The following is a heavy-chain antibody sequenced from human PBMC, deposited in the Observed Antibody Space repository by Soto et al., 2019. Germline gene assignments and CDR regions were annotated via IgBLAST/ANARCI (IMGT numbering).Heavy chain of an antibody. V-gene: IGHV3-33*01. Sequence: QVHLVESGGGVVQPGKSLRLSCSTSGFVFSGFGMHWIRQAPGKGLEWVAVIWYDGNHKFYVDSVKGRFTISRDNSKKILYLQMNSLRVEDTAVYYCVRGLVVNSTEYYFDNWGQGTLVTVSS. D-gene: IGHD3-22*01. J-gene: IGHJ4*02. CDR1: GFVFSGFG. CDR2: IWYDGNHK. CDR3: VRGLVVNSTEYYFDN.